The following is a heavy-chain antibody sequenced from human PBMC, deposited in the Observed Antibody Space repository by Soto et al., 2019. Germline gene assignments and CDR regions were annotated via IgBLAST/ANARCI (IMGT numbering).Heavy chain of an antibody. CDR1: GCTFSSYA. Sequence: RASVKVSCKASGCTFSSYAISCVRQAPGQGLEWMGGIIPIFGTANYAQKFQGRVTITADESISTAYMELSSLRSEDTAVYYCARGSSWKRGFDYWGQGTLVTVSS. CDR2: IIPIFGTA. V-gene: IGHV1-69*13. D-gene: IGHD6-6*01. J-gene: IGHJ4*02. CDR3: ARGSSWKRGFDY.